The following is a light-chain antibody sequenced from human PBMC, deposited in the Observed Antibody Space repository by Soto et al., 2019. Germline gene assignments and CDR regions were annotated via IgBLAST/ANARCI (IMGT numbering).Light chain of an antibody. CDR3: QQLESYPST. Sequence: DIQMTQSPSSLSASVGDRVTITCRASQSISSYLNWYQQKPGKAPKLLIYAASSLQSGVQSRFSGSGSGTDFTLTIRSLQPEDFATYYCQQLESYPSTFGGGTKVDIK. V-gene: IGKV1-39*01. J-gene: IGKJ4*01. CDR1: QSISSY. CDR2: AAS.